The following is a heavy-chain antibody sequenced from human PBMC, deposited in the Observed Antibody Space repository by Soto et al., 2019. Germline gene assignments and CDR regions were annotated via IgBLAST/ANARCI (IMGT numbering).Heavy chain of an antibody. CDR3: VQQPGTCCDWSYYFDY. CDR1: GFTFSDYT. Sequence: GGSLRLSCSASGFTFSDYTIHWVRQAPGKRLEFVSAISNNASDTYYGEPVKGRFYISRDNSKNTLYLQMDSLTTEEAAVYYCVQQPGTCCDWSYYFDYWGQGTLATVSS. CDR2: ISNNASDT. V-gene: IGHV3-64D*06. J-gene: IGHJ4*02. D-gene: IGHD3-9*01.